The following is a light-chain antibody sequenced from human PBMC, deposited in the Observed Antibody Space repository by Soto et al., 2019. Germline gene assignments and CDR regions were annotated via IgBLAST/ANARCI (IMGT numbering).Light chain of an antibody. Sequence: IQLTQSPSSLSASVGDRVSITCRASQDIKTYLAWYQQKEGKAPKLLISGTFTLQSGVPSRFNGSGSGTNFTLTISRLQPEDFATYYCQHLNNYPPFTFGPGTKVDLE. CDR1: QDIKTY. J-gene: IGKJ3*01. CDR3: QHLNNYPPFT. V-gene: IGKV1-9*01. CDR2: GTF.